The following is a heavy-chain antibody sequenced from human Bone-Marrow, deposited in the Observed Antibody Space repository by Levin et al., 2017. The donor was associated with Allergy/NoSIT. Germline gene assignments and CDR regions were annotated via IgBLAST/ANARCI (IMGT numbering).Heavy chain of an antibody. J-gene: IGHJ1*01. V-gene: IGHV4-4*02. D-gene: IGHD5-18*01. CDR3: TTGGNPGYSYVLGH. CDR1: GASLDTNYW. Sequence: TASETLSLTCDVSGASLDTNYWWTWVRQAPGKGLEWIGEIHHTGTANLSPSVKNRVTMSVDRSVNQFSLKLTSVNAADTAVYYCTTGGNPGYSYVLGHWGQGILVTVSS. CDR2: IHHTGTA.